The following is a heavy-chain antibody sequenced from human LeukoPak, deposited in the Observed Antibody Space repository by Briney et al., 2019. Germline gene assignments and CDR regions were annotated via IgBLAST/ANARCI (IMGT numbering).Heavy chain of an antibody. J-gene: IGHJ3*02. V-gene: IGHV3-7*05. CDR2: IKQDGSEK. Sequence: SGGSLRLSCVVSGFTFSGYWMNWVHQAPGKGLEWVANIKQDGSEKYYVDSVKGRFTISRDNAKNSLYLQMNSLRGEDTAVYYCARGKAGAFEIWGQGTMVTVSS. CDR1: GFTFSGYW. D-gene: IGHD3-10*01. CDR3: ARGKAGAFEI.